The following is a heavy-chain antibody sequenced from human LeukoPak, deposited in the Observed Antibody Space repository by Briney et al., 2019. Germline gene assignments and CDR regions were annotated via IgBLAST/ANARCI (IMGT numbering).Heavy chain of an antibody. CDR2: IAVGSGNT. CDR1: GFTFTSSA. Sequence: SVKVSCKASGFTFTSSAVQWVRQARGQRLEWIGWIAVGSGNTNYAQKFQERVTITRDMSTSTAYMELSSLRSEDTAVYYCAAFICSSTSCYQYAFDIWGQGTMVTVSS. D-gene: IGHD2-2*01. V-gene: IGHV1-58*01. J-gene: IGHJ3*02. CDR3: AAFICSSTSCYQYAFDI.